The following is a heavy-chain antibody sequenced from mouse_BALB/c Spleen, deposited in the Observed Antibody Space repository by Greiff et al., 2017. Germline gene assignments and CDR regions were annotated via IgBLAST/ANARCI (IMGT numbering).Heavy chain of an antibody. V-gene: IGHV7-3*02. Sequence: EVQLQESGGGLVQPGGSLRLSCATSGFTFTDYYMSWVRQPPGKALEWLGFIRNKANGYTTEYSASVKGRFTISRDNSQSILYLQMNTLRAEDSATYYCARDIRALSGSSRGYAMDYWGQGTSVTVSS. D-gene: IGHD1-1*01. CDR3: ARDIRALSGSSRGYAMDY. CDR2: IRNKANGYTT. J-gene: IGHJ4*01. CDR1: GFTFTDYY.